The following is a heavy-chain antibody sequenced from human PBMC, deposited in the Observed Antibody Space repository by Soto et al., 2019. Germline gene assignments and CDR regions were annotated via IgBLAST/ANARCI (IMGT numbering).Heavy chain of an antibody. Sequence: ASVKVSCKASGYTFTSYDINWVRQAPGQGLEWMGWMNPNSGNTGYAQKFQGRVTMTRNTSISTAYMELSSLRSEDTAVYYCAGGGDYDSSGYYYFAYWGQGTLVTVSS. D-gene: IGHD3-22*01. CDR2: MNPNSGNT. CDR1: GYTFTSYD. V-gene: IGHV1-8*01. J-gene: IGHJ4*02. CDR3: AGGGDYDSSGYYYFAY.